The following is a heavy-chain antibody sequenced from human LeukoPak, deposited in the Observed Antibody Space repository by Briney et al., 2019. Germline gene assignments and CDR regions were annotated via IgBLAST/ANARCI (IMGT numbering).Heavy chain of an antibody. V-gene: IGHV3-21*01. J-gene: IGHJ4*02. CDR2: ISSSSSYI. D-gene: IGHD2-15*01. CDR3: AREIGRDKRVHYFDY. Sequence: MAGGSLRLSCAASGFTFSSYSMNWVRQAPGKGLEWVSSISSSSSYIYYADSVKGRFTISRDNAKNSLYLQMNSLRAEDTAVYYCAREIGRDKRVHYFDYWGQGTLVTVSS. CDR1: GFTFSSYS.